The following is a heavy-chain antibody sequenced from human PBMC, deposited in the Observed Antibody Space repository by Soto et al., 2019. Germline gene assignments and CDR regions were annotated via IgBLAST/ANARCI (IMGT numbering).Heavy chain of an antibody. CDR2: INPNSGGT. Sequence: QVQLVQSGAEVKKPGASVKVSYKASGYTFTAYYMHWVRQAPGHGLEWMGWINPNSGGTNFAQRFQGRVTMTRDMSISTAYMELRRLRSDDTAVYYCARRSNYGSDWFDPWGQGTLVTVSS. CDR1: GYTFTAYY. D-gene: IGHD4-4*01. V-gene: IGHV1-2*02. J-gene: IGHJ5*02. CDR3: ARRSNYGSDWFDP.